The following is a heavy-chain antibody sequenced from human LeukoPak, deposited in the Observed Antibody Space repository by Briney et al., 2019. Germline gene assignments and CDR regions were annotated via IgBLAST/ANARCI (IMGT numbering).Heavy chain of an antibody. CDR2: ISGSGGST. Sequence: PGGSLRLSCAASGFTFSSYAMSWVRQAPGKGLEWVSAISGSGGSTYYADSVKGRFTISRDNSKNTLYLQMNSLRAEDTAVYYCARDRVAAAPTMGLYLFDPWGQGTLVTVSS. D-gene: IGHD6-13*01. CDR3: ARDRVAAAPTMGLYLFDP. CDR1: GFTFSSYA. J-gene: IGHJ5*02. V-gene: IGHV3-23*01.